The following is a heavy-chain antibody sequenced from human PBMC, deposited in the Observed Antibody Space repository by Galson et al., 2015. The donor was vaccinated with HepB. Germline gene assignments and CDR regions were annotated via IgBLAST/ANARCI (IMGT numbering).Heavy chain of an antibody. CDR1: GYSFTSYW. J-gene: IGHJ4*02. Sequence: QSGAEVKKPGESLKISCKGSGYSFTSYWIGWVRQMPGKGLEWMGIIYPGDSDTRYSPSFQGQVTISADKSISTAYLQWSSLKASDTAMYYCARHATFRRPEYYYDSSGQPFDYWGQGTLVTVSS. CDR2: IYPGDSDT. D-gene: IGHD3-22*01. V-gene: IGHV5-51*01. CDR3: ARHATFRRPEYYYDSSGQPFDY.